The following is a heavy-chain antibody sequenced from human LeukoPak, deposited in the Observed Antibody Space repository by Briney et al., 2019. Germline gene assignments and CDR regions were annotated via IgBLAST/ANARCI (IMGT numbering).Heavy chain of an antibody. V-gene: IGHV4-34*01. Sequence: SETLSLTCAVYGVSFSGYYWSWIRQPPGKGLEWIGEINHSGSTNYNPSLKSRVTISVDTSKNQFSLKLSSVTAADTAVYYCARGPLYYDFWSGYRNDAFDIWGQGTMVTVSS. CDR2: INHSGST. J-gene: IGHJ3*02. CDR1: GVSFSGYY. D-gene: IGHD3-3*01. CDR3: ARGPLYYDFWSGYRNDAFDI.